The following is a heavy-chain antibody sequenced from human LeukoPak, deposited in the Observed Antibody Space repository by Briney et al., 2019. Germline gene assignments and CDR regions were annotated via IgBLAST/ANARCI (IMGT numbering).Heavy chain of an antibody. CDR2: ISSSGSTI. CDR1: GFTFSSYE. J-gene: IGHJ6*03. D-gene: IGHD3-10*01. V-gene: IGHV3-48*03. CDR3: ARGDFGSGSYYSTYMDV. Sequence: GGSLRLSCAASGFTFSSYEMNWVRQAPGKGLEWVSYISSSGSTIYYADSVKGRFTISRDNAKNSLDLQMNSLRVEDTAVYYCARGDFGSGSYYSTYMDVWGKGTTVTISS.